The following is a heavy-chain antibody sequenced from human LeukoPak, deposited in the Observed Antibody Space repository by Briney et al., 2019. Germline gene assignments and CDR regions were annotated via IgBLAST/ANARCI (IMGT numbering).Heavy chain of an antibody. D-gene: IGHD1-1*01. J-gene: IGHJ5*02. Sequence: EASVKVSCKASGGTFSSYAISWVRQAPGQGLEWMGRIIPILGIANYAQKFQGRVTITADKSTSTAYMELSSLRSEDTAVYYCARELERLGWFDPWGQGTLVTVSS. CDR2: IIPILGIA. CDR1: GGTFSSYA. CDR3: ARELERLGWFDP. V-gene: IGHV1-69*04.